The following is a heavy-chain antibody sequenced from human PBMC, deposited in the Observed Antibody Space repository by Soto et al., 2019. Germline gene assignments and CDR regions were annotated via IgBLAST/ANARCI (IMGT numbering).Heavy chain of an antibody. Sequence: SETLSLTCTVSGGSISSNSYYWGWIRQPPGKELEWIGSVYYGGNAYYNPSLKSRVTISVDTSKTQFSLKLSSVTAADTVVYYCARHSXXWXXNXXXXXXVXXQGTTVTVXS. CDR1: GGSISSNSYY. D-gene: IGHD6-13*01. V-gene: IGHV4-39*01. J-gene: IGHJ6*02. CDR3: ARHSXXWXXNXXXXXXV. CDR2: VYYGGNA.